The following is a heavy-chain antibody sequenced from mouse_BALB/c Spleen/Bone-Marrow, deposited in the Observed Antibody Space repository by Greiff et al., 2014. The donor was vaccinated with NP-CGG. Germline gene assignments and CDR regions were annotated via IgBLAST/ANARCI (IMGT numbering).Heavy chain of an antibody. CDR1: GVLLNNYG. CDR2: ICADGST. Sequence: QVQLKESGPGLVAASQSLSITFTFSGVLLNNYGVNWGRPPPGKGLEWLGVICADGSTNYNSALMSRLSISKDNSKSQVFFKMNSLQTDDTAMYYCARITTATGAMDYWGQGTSVTVSS. D-gene: IGHD1-2*01. V-gene: IGHV2-9*02. CDR3: ARITTATGAMDY. J-gene: IGHJ4*01.